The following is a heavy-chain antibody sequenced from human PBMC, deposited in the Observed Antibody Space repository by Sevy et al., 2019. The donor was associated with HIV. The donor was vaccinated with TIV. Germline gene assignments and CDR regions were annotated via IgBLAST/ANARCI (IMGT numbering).Heavy chain of an antibody. CDR3: ARPCSGWFEVDP. Sequence: GGSLRLSCVASGFTFSRYSMNWVRQAPGKGLEWVSNIGSTGPTIYYADSLKDQFTSSRHKAKNSLYLQMNSLREEDTAVYYCARPCSGWFEVDPWGQGTLVTVSS. CDR2: IGSTGPTI. D-gene: IGHD6-19*01. J-gene: IGHJ5*02. CDR1: GFTFSRYS. V-gene: IGHV3-48*02.